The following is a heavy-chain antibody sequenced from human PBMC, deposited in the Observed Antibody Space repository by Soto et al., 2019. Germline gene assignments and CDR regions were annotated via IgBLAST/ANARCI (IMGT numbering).Heavy chain of an antibody. D-gene: IGHD1-1*01. CDR1: GGSISSSHA. Sequence: SETLSLTCAVSGGSISSSHAWSWVRQPPGKGLEFIGEIYHSGITNYNPSLKSRVTISVDKSKNQLSLELTSVTAEDTAVYFCARAVALPGLYYFEYWGQGTLVTVSS. V-gene: IGHV4-4*02. CDR3: ARAVALPGLYYFEY. J-gene: IGHJ4*02. CDR2: IYHSGIT.